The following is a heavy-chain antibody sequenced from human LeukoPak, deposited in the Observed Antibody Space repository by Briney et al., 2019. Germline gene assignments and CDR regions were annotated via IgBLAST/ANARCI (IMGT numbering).Heavy chain of an antibody. D-gene: IGHD3-9*01. CDR2: FDPEDGET. J-gene: IGHJ6*02. V-gene: IGHV1-24*01. CDR3: ATGSVNYDILTGPGSYYYYGMDV. Sequence: GASVKVSCKVSGYTLTELSMHWVRQAPGKGLEWMGGFDPEDGETIYAQKFQGRVTMTEDTSTDTAYVELSSLRSEDTAVYYCATGSVNYDILTGPGSYYYYGMDVWGQGTTVTVSS. CDR1: GYTLTELS.